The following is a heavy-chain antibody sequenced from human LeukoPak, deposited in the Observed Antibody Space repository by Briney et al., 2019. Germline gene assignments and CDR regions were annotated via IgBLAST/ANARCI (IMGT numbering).Heavy chain of an antibody. CDR3: ARVAGIAAAFDD. V-gene: IGHV1-69*05. J-gene: IGHJ4*02. Sequence: ASVKVSCKASGGTFSSYAISWVRQAPGQGLEWMGRIIPIFGTANYAQKFQGRVTITTDESTSTAYMELSSLRSEDTAVYYCARVAGIAAAFDDWGQGTLVTVSS. CDR2: IIPIFGTA. D-gene: IGHD6-13*01. CDR1: GGTFSSYA.